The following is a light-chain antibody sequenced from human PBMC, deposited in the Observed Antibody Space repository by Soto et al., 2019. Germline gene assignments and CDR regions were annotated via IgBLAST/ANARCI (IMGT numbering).Light chain of an antibody. V-gene: IGKV1-39*01. CDR3: QQSYTIPYT. CDR1: QSISTN. Sequence: DIQMTQSPSSLPASVGDRVTLTCRARQSISTNLNWYQQKLGEAPRLLIYAASTLQSGVPSRLSGSGSGTDFTLTISSLQPEDFATYYCQQSYTIPYTFGQGTKLEIK. J-gene: IGKJ2*01. CDR2: AAS.